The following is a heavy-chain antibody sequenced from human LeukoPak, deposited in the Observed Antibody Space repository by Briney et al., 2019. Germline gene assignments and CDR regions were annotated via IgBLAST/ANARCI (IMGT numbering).Heavy chain of an antibody. D-gene: IGHD3-10*01. CDR2: IYYSGST. J-gene: IGHJ4*02. V-gene: IGHV4-59*01. Sequence: PSETLSLTCTVSGGSISSYYWSWIRQPPGKGLEWIGYIYYSGSTNYNPSLKSRVTISVDTSKNQFSLKLSSVTAADTAVYYCARDIRKYYGSGFDYWGQGTLVTVSS. CDR1: GGSISSYY. CDR3: ARDIRKYYGSGFDY.